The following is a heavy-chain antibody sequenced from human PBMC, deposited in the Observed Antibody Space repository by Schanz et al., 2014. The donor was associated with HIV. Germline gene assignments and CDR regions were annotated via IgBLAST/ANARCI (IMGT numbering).Heavy chain of an antibody. V-gene: IGHV3-23*01. J-gene: IGHJ4*02. CDR3: AKDQGDITGTPFDY. Sequence: EVQLLESGGGLVQPGGSLRLSCVVSGFTFSNSAMSWVRQAPGKGLEWVSVISASGASTFYADSVKGRFTISRDNSKNTLYLQMNSLRAEDTAMYYCAKDQGDITGTPFDYWGQGTLVTVSS. CDR1: GFTFSNSA. CDR2: ISASGAST. D-gene: IGHD1-20*01.